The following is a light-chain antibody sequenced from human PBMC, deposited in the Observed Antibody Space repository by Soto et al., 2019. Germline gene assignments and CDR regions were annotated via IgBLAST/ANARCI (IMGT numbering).Light chain of an antibody. V-gene: IGKV3-20*01. Sequence: ETVLTQSPGTLSLSPGERATLSCRASQTIRSNDLAWYRQTPDKAPRLLIYCASNRATGIADRFRGSGSGTDLNLIISRLEPEDFELYYCQQYGSSPWTFGQGTKVEIK. J-gene: IGKJ1*01. CDR2: CAS. CDR1: QTIRSND. CDR3: QQYGSSPWT.